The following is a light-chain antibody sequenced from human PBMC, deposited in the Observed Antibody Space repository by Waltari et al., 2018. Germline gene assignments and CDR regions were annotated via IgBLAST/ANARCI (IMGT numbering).Light chain of an antibody. J-gene: IGKJ3*01. CDR3: QHYYSTLST. Sequence: DIQITQSPSSLSASVGDRVTITCRASQDVKSSLAWYQQKPGKAPKLLLYAASRLEGGVPSRFSGSGSGTDYTLTITSLQPEDFATYYCQHYYSTLSTFGPGTKVDIK. V-gene: IGKV1-NL1*01. CDR1: QDVKSS. CDR2: AAS.